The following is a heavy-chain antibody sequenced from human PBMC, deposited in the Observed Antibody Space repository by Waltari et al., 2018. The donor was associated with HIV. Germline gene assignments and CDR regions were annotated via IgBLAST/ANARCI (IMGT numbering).Heavy chain of an antibody. CDR2: FYHSGTT. D-gene: IGHD3-10*01. Sequence: QVQLQESGPGLVKPSETLSLTCSVSGYSISSGYSWGWIRPPPGKGLEWIGGFYHSGTTYYNPSRRVRVTISVDTSMNQFSLKLNSVTAADTAVYYCARDSPFYYASGRNWFDPWGQGTLVTVSS. V-gene: IGHV4-38-2*02. J-gene: IGHJ5*02. CDR3: ARDSPFYYASGRNWFDP. CDR1: GYSISSGYS.